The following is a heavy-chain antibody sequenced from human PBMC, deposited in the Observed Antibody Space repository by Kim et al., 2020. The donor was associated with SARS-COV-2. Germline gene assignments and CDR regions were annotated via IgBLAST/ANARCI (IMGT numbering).Heavy chain of an antibody. CDR1: GFTFSSYD. J-gene: IGHJ6*02. CDR2: IGTAGDT. Sequence: GGSLRLSCAASGFTFSSYDMHWVRQATGKGLEWVSAIGTAGDTNYPGAVKGRFTISRENAKNSLYLQMNSLRTGDTAVYYCATSIAARGGMDVWGQGTTVTVSS. V-gene: IGHV3-13*01. CDR3: ATSIAARGGMDV. D-gene: IGHD6-6*01.